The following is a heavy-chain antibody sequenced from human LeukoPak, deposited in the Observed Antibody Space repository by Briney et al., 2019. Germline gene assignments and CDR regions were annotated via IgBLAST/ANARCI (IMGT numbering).Heavy chain of an antibody. J-gene: IGHJ1*01. V-gene: IGHV1-69*01. Sequence: SVKVSCKASGGTFSSYAISWVRQAPGQGLEWMGGIIPIFGTANYAQKFQGRVTITADESTSTAYMELSSLRSEDTAVYYCAGGDYDILTGHVKDGYFQHWGQGTLVTVSS. CDR1: GGTFSSYA. CDR3: AGGDYDILTGHVKDGYFQH. D-gene: IGHD3-9*01. CDR2: IIPIFGTA.